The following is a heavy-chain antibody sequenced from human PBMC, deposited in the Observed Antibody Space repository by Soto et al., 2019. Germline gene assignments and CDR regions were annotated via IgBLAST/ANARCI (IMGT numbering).Heavy chain of an antibody. Sequence: GGSLRLSCAASGFTFSSYAMHWVRQAPGKGLEWVAVISYDGSNKYYADSVKGRFTISRDNSKNTLYLQMNSLRAEDTAVYYCARGDYYDSSGYYYYYYYGMDVWGQGTTVTVSS. J-gene: IGHJ6*02. CDR1: GFTFSSYA. CDR3: ARGDYYDSSGYYYYYYYGMDV. D-gene: IGHD3-22*01. CDR2: ISYDGSNK. V-gene: IGHV3-30*04.